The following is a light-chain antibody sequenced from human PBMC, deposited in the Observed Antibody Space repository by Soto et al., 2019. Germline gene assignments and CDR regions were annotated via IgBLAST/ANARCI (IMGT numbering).Light chain of an antibody. CDR2: GVS. CDR1: QAIRND. Sequence: AIQMTQSPSSLSASVGDRVTITCRASQAIRNDLGWYQQKPGKAPRLLIYGVSTLQSGVPSRFSGSRSGTDFTLTLSNLQPEDFPTHYCLQDYNYPWTFSQGTKVVL. J-gene: IGKJ1*01. V-gene: IGKV1-6*01. CDR3: LQDYNYPWT.